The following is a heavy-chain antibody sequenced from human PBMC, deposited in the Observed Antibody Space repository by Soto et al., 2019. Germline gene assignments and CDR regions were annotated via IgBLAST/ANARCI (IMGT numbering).Heavy chain of an antibody. V-gene: IGHV4-4*07. CDR2: FYTNGIS. CDR3: ARSINYDFWSGIGSLNYYYYGMDV. D-gene: IGHD3-3*01. CDR1: GGSISSYH. J-gene: IGHJ6*02. Sequence: PSETLSLTCTVSGGSISSYHWSWIRQSAGQGLEWIGRFYTNGISHYNPSLKSRLSMSADTSKNQLSLTLTSVTAADTGVYYCARSINYDFWSGIGSLNYYYYGMDVWGQGTTVTVSS.